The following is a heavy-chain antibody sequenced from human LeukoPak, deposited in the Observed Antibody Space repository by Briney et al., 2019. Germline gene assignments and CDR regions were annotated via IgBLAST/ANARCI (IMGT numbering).Heavy chain of an antibody. D-gene: IGHD4-17*01. CDR1: DGSIRSYY. J-gene: IGHJ4*02. CDR3: ASLTTVTDNFDY. CDR2: IDYSGST. V-gene: IGHV4-59*01. Sequence: SETLSLTCSISDGSIRSYYWSWIRQPPGRGLEWIGNIDYSGSTKYNPSLKSRVTISLDKSKKEFSLRLSSVTAPDTAIYFCASLTTVTDNFDYWGQGALVTVSS.